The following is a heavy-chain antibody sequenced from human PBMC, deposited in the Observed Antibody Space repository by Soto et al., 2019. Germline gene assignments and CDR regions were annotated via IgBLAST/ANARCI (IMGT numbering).Heavy chain of an antibody. CDR2: IYFSGPP. J-gene: IGHJ5*02. D-gene: IGHD4-17*01. V-gene: IGHV4-39*01. CDR1: GGSISTSNSY. CDR3: ATTDTGTENGGFGFDP. Sequence: QLQLLESGPGLVRPSGTLFLTCAVSGGSISTSNSYGGWIRQPPGKGLEWIGTIYFSGPPYYNPSLKSRVSISLDASKNQFSLRLTSVTAAVTAMYYCATTDTGTENGGFGFDPWGQRTLVSVSS.